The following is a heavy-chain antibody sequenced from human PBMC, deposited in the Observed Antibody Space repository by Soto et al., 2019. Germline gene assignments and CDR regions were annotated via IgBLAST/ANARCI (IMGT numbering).Heavy chain of an antibody. V-gene: IGHV1-69*01. CDR1: GGTFSSYA. CDR3: ARDSGYAPSGGWFFDY. CDR2: IIPIFGTA. D-gene: IGHD5-12*01. J-gene: IGHJ4*02. Sequence: QVQLVQSGAEVKKPGPSVKVSCKASGGTFSSYAISWVRQAPGQGLEWMGGIIPIFGTANYAQKFQGRVTITADESTSPAYMELSSLRYEDTAVYYCARDSGYAPSGGWFFDYWGQGTLVTVSS.